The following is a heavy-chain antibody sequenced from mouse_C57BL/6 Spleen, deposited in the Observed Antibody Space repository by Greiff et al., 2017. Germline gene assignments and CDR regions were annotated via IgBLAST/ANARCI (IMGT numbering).Heavy chain of an antibody. D-gene: IGHD1-1*01. CDR1: GYAFSSYW. CDR3: ANMATVVDYFDY. J-gene: IGHJ2*01. CDR2: IYPGDGDT. V-gene: IGHV1-80*01. Sequence: QVQLQQSGAELVKPGASVKISCKASGYAFSSYWMNWVKQRPGKGLEWIGQIYPGDGDTNYNGKFKGKDTLTADKSSSTAYMQLSSLTSEDSAVYFCANMATVVDYFDYWGQGTTLTVSS.